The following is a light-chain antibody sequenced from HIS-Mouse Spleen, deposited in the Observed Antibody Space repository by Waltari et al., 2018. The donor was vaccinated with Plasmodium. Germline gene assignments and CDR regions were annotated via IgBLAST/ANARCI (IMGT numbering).Light chain of an antibody. Sequence: DIQMTQSPSSLSASVGDRVTITCQASQDISNYLNWYQQKPGKAPKLLIYDASNLQSGVPSRFSGSGSGTDFTLTISCLQSEDFATYYCQQYYSYLLTFGGGTKVEIK. V-gene: IGKV1-33*01. CDR1: QDISNY. CDR3: QQYYSYLLT. J-gene: IGKJ4*01. CDR2: DAS.